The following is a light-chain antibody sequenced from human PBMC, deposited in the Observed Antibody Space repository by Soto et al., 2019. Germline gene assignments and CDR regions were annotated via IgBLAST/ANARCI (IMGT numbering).Light chain of an antibody. J-gene: IGKJ1*01. V-gene: IGKV3-15*01. CDR2: DAS. Sequence: EIVMTQSPATLSVSPGERASLSCRASQSISSNLAWYQQKPGQAPRLLICDASTRATGIPARFSGSGSGTEFTLTISSLQSEDFAVYYCQQYSNWPETFGQGTKVEIK. CDR3: QQYSNWPET. CDR1: QSISSN.